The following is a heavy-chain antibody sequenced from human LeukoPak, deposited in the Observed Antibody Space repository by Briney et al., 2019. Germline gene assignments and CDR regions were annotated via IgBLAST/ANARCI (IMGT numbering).Heavy chain of an antibody. CDR3: ARRIRGYSYGFDY. V-gene: IGHV3-66*04. J-gene: IGHJ4*02. Sequence: GVSLRLSCAASGFTVSSNYMSWVRQAQGQGLEWGSVIYSGGSTYYADSVKGRFTISRDNSKNTLYLQMNSLRAEDTAVYYCARRIRGYSYGFDYWGQGTLVTVSS. CDR1: GFTVSSNY. CDR2: IYSGGST. D-gene: IGHD5-18*01.